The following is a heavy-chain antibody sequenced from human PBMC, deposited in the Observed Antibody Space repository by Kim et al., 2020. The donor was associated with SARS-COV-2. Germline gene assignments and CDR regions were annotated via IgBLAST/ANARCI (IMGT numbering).Heavy chain of an antibody. V-gene: IGHV3-21*01. CDR3: AKNQYSGYEADFDY. Sequence: DSVNGRFTISRDNAKNSLYLQMNSLRAEDTAVYYCAKNQYSGYEADFDYWGQGTLVTVSS. J-gene: IGHJ4*02. D-gene: IGHD5-12*01.